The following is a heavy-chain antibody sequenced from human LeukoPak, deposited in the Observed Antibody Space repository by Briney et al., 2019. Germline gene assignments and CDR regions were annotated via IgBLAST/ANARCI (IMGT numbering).Heavy chain of an antibody. J-gene: IGHJ4*02. CDR2: ISAYNGNT. Sequence: ASVKVSCKASGYTFTSYGISWVRQAPGQGLEWMGWISAYNGNTNYAQKLQGRVTMTTDTSTGTAYMELRSLRSDDTAVYYCARARGIAAAGQYFDYWGQGTLVTVSS. D-gene: IGHD6-13*01. CDR3: ARARGIAAAGQYFDY. V-gene: IGHV1-18*01. CDR1: GYTFTSYG.